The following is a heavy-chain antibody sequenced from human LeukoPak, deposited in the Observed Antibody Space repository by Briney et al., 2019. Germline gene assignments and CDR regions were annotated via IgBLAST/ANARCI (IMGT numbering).Heavy chain of an antibody. CDR3: AKDTRLGSSWLYSDY. Sequence: GGSLRLSCAASGFTFSSYAMSWVRQAPGKGLEWVSAISGSGGSTYYADSVKGRFTISRDNSKNTLYLQMNSLRAEDTAVYYCAKDTRLGSSWLYSDYWGQGTLVTVSS. CDR2: ISGSGGST. J-gene: IGHJ4*02. D-gene: IGHD6-13*01. V-gene: IGHV3-23*01. CDR1: GFTFSSYA.